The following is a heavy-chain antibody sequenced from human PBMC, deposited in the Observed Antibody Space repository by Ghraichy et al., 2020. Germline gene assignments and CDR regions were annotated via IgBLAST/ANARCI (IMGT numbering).Heavy chain of an antibody. J-gene: IGHJ5*02. V-gene: IGHV3-33*01. CDR3: ARRSSSGWASWFHP. Sequence: GSLRLSCAASGFTFNSYGMHWVRQALGKGLEWVAVIWYDGSNEYYADSVKGRFTISRDNSKNTVYLQMNSLRAEDTAVYYCARRSSSGWASWFHPWGQGTLVTVSS. D-gene: IGHD6-19*01. CDR2: IWYDGSNE. CDR1: GFTFNSYG.